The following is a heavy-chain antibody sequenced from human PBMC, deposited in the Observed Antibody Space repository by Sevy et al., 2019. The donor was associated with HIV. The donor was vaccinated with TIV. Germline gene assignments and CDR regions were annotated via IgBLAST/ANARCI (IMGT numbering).Heavy chain of an antibody. Sequence: GGYLRLSCAASGFTFSKYPMSWVRQPPGKGLEWVSTLSFGCGEINYADSVKGRFTISRDNSKSSVYLQMNNLRPEDTAVYYCARQGCTKPHDYWGQGTLVTVSS. CDR1: GFTFSKYP. CDR3: ARQGCTKPHDY. CDR2: LSFGCGEI. J-gene: IGHJ4*01. D-gene: IGHD2-8*01. V-gene: IGHV3-23*01.